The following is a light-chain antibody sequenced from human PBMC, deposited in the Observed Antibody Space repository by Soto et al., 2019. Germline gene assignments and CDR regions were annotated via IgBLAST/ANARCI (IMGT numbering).Light chain of an antibody. V-gene: IGLV2-14*01. CDR3: SSYTSSNTCV. CDR2: DVS. Sequence: SALTQPASVSGSPGQSITISCTGTSSDVGDYNYVSWYQQHPGKAPKLMIYDVSNRPSGVSNRFSGSKSGNTASLTISGLQAEDEADYYCSSYTSSNTCVFGTGTKVTVL. J-gene: IGLJ1*01. CDR1: SSDVGDYNY.